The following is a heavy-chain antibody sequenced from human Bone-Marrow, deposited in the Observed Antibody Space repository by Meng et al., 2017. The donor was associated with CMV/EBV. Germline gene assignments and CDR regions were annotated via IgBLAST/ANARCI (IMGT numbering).Heavy chain of an antibody. CDR1: GGSISSGGYY. D-gene: IGHD2-2*02. CDR3: ARRGYCSSTSCYTLTIFGVGDYYGMDV. V-gene: IGHV4-31*03. J-gene: IGHJ6*01. CDR2: IYYSGST. Sequence: SETLSLTCTVSGGSISSGGYYWSWIRQHPGKGLEWIGYIYYSGSTYYNPSLKSRVTISVDTSKNQFSLKLSSVTAADTAVYYCARRGYCSSTSCYTLTIFGVGDYYGMDVWGQGTTVTGSS.